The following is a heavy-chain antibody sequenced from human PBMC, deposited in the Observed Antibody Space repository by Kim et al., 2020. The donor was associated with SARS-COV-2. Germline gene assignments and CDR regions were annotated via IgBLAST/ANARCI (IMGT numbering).Heavy chain of an antibody. Sequence: GGSLRLSCAASGFTFSSYAMHWVRQAPGKGLEWVAVISYDGSNKYYADSVKGRFTISRDNSKNTLYLQMNSLRAEDTAVYYCARGVREYSSSWYYFDYWGQGTLVTVSS. CDR1: GFTFSSYA. CDR2: ISYDGSNK. CDR3: ARGVREYSSSWYYFDY. V-gene: IGHV3-30-3*01. J-gene: IGHJ4*02. D-gene: IGHD6-13*01.